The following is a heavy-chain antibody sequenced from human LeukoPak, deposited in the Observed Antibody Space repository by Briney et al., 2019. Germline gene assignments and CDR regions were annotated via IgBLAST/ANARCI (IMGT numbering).Heavy chain of an antibody. V-gene: IGHV4-34*12. CDR1: GGSFSGHY. Sequence: SETLSLTCAVYGGSFSGHYWSWIRQPPGKGLEWIGEIIHSGSTNYNPSLKSRVTISVDTPKNQFSLKLSSVTVADTAVYYCAREVLGYCTGGRCSGGWFDPWGQGTLVTVSS. J-gene: IGHJ5*02. CDR2: IIHSGST. CDR3: AREVLGYCTGGRCSGGWFDP. D-gene: IGHD2-15*01.